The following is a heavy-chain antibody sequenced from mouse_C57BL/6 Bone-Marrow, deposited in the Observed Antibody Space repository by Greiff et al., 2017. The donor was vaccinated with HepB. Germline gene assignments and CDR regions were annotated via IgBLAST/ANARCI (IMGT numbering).Heavy chain of an antibody. V-gene: IGHV10-1*01. CDR3: VSCCYAMDY. J-gene: IGHJ4*01. Sequence: EVKLMEPGGGLVQPKGSLKLSCAASGFSFNTYAMNWVRQAPGKGLEWVARIRSKSNNYATYYADSVKDRFTISRDNSESIVYLQMSNLKTEDTAVYYCVSCCYAMDYWGQGTTVTVSS. CDR2: IRSKSNNYAT. CDR1: GFSFNTYA.